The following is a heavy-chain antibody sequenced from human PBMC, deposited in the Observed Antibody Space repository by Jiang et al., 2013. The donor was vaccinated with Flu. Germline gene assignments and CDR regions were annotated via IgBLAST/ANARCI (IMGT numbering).Heavy chain of an antibody. CDR3: ARDPNDILTGYIFDY. CDR1: GYTFTSYY. V-gene: IGHV1-46*01. J-gene: IGHJ4*02. D-gene: IGHD3-9*01. CDR2: INPSGGST. Sequence: SGAEVKKPGASVKVSCKASGYTFTSYYMHWVRQAPGQGLEWMGIINPSGGSTSYAQKFQGRVTMTRDTSTSTVYMELSSLRSEDTAVYYCARDPNDILTGYIFDYWGQGTLVTVSS.